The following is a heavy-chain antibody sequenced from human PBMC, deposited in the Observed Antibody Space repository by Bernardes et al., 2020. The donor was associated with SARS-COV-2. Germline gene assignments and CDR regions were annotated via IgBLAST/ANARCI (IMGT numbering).Heavy chain of an antibody. V-gene: IGHV3-23*01. CDR1: GFTFNSYA. J-gene: IGHJ4*02. Sequence: GGSLRLSCAASGFTFNSYAMSWVRQAPGKGLEWISVISFSGGATYYADSVKGRFTISRDNSKNTLSLQMNSLRVEDTAVYFCARMGQGRKYASGSHIDYWGQGTLVTVTP. CDR2: ISFSGGAT. D-gene: IGHD3-10*01. CDR3: ARMGQGRKYASGSHIDY.